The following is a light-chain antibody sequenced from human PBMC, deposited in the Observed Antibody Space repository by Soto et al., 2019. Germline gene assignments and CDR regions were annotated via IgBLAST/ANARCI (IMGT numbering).Light chain of an antibody. Sequence: DIQMTQSPSTLSASVGDRVTITCRASQSISSWLAWYQQKPGKAPKLLIYKASSLESGVPSRFSGSGSGTKFTLTISSLQPDDFATYDCQQYNSYYTFGQGTKLEIK. CDR1: QSISSW. J-gene: IGKJ2*01. CDR3: QQYNSYYT. CDR2: KAS. V-gene: IGKV1-5*03.